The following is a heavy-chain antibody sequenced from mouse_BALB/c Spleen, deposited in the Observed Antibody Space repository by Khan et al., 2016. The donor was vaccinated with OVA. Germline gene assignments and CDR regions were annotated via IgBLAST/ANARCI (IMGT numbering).Heavy chain of an antibody. CDR3: ARPPYFSYTLDH. D-gene: IGHD2-10*01. V-gene: IGHV9-3-1*01. CDR2: INTYTGEP. Sequence: QIQLVQSGPELKKPGETVKISCKASGYTFTNYGMNWVKQSPGKALKWMGWINTYTGEPTYADDFRGRFAFSLETSASTAYLQINNLKNEDTATYFCARPPYFSYTLDHWGQGTSVTVSS. CDR1: GYTFTNYG. J-gene: IGHJ4*01.